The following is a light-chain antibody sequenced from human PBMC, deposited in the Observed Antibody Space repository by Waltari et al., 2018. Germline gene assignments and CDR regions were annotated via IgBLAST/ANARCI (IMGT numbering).Light chain of an antibody. Sequence: DTVMTQSPTPLAVSLGERPTINCRSSQSVFYSSNNKNYLVWYQQKPGQAPRVLIYWASTRESGVPDRFSGSGSGTDFTLTISSLQAEDVAVYYCQQYYSAPYSFGQGTKLEIK. CDR1: QSVFYSSNNKNY. CDR3: QQYYSAPYS. V-gene: IGKV4-1*01. CDR2: WAS. J-gene: IGKJ2*03.